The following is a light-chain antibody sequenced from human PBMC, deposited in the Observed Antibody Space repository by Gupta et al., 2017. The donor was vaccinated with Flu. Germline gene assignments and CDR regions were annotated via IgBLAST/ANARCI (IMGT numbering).Light chain of an antibody. J-gene: IGKJ1*01. Sequence: CKDSQSGLSTSNNENQLDWYQQKPGQPPKLLIYWASTRGTGVPDRFSGSGSGTDFTLTISSLQAEDVAIYYCQQYYTSPCTFGQGTKVEI. CDR3: QQYYTSPCT. CDR1: QSGLSTSNNENQ. V-gene: IGKV4-1*01. CDR2: WAS.